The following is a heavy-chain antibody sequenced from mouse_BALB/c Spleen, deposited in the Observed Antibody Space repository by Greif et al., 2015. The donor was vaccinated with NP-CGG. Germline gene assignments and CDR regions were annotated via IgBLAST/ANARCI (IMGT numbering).Heavy chain of an antibody. Sequence: EVQVVESGGGLVQPGGSLRLSCATSRFTFSDFYMEWVRQPPGKRLEWIAASRNKANDYTTEYSASVKGRFIVSRDTSQSILYLQMNALRAEDTAIYYCARDDGYWYFDVWGAGTTVTVSS. D-gene: IGHD1-1*02. J-gene: IGHJ1*01. CDR1: RFTFSDFY. CDR3: ARDDGYWYFDV. CDR2: SRNKANDYTT. V-gene: IGHV7-1*02.